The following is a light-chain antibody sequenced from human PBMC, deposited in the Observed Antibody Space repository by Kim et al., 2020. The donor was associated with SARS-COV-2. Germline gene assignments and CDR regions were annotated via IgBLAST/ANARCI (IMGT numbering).Light chain of an antibody. V-gene: IGKV3-20*01. CDR2: GTS. J-gene: IGKJ4*01. CDR1: LRACTAY. Sequence: FAPGERATRSWRGTLRACTAYLAWYQQKPGQAPRLLNDGTSNRDTGIPDRFSGRGSGTDVNLTISREEPEDSVVYYCKQYGTSRSFGGGTKVEIK. CDR3: KQYGTSRS.